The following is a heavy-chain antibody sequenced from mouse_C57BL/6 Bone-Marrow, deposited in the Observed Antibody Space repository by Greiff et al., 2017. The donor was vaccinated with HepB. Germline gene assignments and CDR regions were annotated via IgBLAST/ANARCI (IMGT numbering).Heavy chain of an antibody. CDR2: ISYSGST. CDR3: ARYWDGSSYGYFDV. CDR1: GYSITSDY. J-gene: IGHJ1*03. D-gene: IGHD1-1*01. V-gene: IGHV3-8*01. Sequence: VQLKESGPGLAKPSQTLSLTCSVTGYSITSDYRNWIRKFPGNKLEYMGYISYSGSTYYNPSLKSRISITRDTSKNQYYLQLNSVTTEDTATYYCARYWDGSSYGYFDVWGTGTTVTVSS.